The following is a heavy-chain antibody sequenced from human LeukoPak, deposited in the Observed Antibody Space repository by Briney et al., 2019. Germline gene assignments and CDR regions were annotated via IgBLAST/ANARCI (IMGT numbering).Heavy chain of an antibody. CDR3: ARDSNPTGNDFDI. CDR2: TRNKANSYTT. V-gene: IGHV3-72*01. CDR1: GFTFSNTW. J-gene: IGHJ3*02. Sequence: GGSLRLSCAASGFTFSNTWMSWVRQAPGKGLEWVGRTRNKANSYTTEYAASVKGRFTISRDDSKNSLYLQMNSLKTEDTAVYYCARDSNPTGNDFDIWGQGTMVTVSS. D-gene: IGHD3-10*01.